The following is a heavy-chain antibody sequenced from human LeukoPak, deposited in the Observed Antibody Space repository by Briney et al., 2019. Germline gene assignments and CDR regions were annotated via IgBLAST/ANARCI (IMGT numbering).Heavy chain of an antibody. V-gene: IGHV3-9*01. D-gene: IGHD5-24*01. CDR3: PKARLMAAPFYYYGMDV. CDR2: ISWNSGAK. CDR1: GLDFEDYA. J-gene: IGHJ6*02. Sequence: GGSLRLSCAASGLDFEDYAIHGVRQVPGKGREWVSGISWNSGAKAYADSVRGRFTISRDNANNSLYLQMNSLRGEDTALYYCPKARLMAAPFYYYGMDVWGPGTTVTVSS.